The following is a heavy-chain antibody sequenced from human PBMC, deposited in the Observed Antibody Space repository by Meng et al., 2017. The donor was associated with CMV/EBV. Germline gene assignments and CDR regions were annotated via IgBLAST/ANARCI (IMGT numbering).Heavy chain of an antibody. V-gene: IGHV2-26*01. CDR3: ARIRAIVVVPAAIRVDAFDI. Sequence: SGPTLVKPTETLTLTCTVSGFSLSNARMGVSWIRQPPGKALEWLAHIFSNDEKSYSTSLKSRLTISKDTSKSQVVLTMTNMDPVDTATYYCARIRAIVVVPAAIRVDAFDIWGQGTMVT. D-gene: IGHD2-2*02. CDR2: IFSNDEK. CDR1: GFSLSNARMG. J-gene: IGHJ3*02.